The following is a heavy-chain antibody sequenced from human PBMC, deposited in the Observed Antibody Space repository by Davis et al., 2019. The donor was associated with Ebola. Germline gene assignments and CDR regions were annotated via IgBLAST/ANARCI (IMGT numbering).Heavy chain of an antibody. CDR1: GFSISSTYY. CDR2: IYHSGST. D-gene: IGHD6-13*01. CDR3: AGGISSSWYFR. V-gene: IGHV4-38-2*01. J-gene: IGHJ4*02. Sequence: PSETLSLTCAVSGFSISSTYYWGWIRQPPGKGLEWIGNIYHSGSTNYNPSLKSRVTISVDTSKNQFSLKLSSVTAADTAVYYCAGGISSSWYFRWGQGTLVTASS.